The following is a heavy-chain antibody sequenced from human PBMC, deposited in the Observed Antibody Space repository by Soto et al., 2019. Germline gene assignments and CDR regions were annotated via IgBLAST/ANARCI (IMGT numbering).Heavy chain of an antibody. CDR1: GYSFTSYW. CDR3: ARGIKYGDYSRWFDP. J-gene: IGHJ5*02. CDR2: IYPGDSRT. Sequence: PGESLKISCKGSGYSFTSYWIAWVRQMPGRGLEWMGIIYPGDSRTRYSPSFEGQVTISADKSISTAYMELSSLRSEDTAVYYCARGIKYGDYSRWFDPWGPGTLVTVSS. V-gene: IGHV5-51*01. D-gene: IGHD4-17*01.